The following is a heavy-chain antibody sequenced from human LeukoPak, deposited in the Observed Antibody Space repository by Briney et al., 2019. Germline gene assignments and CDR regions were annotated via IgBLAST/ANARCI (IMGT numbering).Heavy chain of an antibody. CDR1: GFTFSSYS. Sequence: GGSLRLSCAASGFTFSSYSMNWVRQAPGKGLEWVSYISSGSSTIYYADSVKGRLTISRDNAKNSLFLQMNSLRAEDTAVYYCATAYGGNSGAFDYWGQGTLVTVSS. CDR2: ISSGSSTI. D-gene: IGHD4-23*01. CDR3: ATAYGGNSGAFDY. J-gene: IGHJ4*02. V-gene: IGHV3-48*01.